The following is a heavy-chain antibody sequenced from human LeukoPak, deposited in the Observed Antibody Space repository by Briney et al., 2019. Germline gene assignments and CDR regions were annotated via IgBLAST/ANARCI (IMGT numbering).Heavy chain of an antibody. Sequence: PGRSLRLSCEASGFTFNNYAMHWVRQALGKGLEWVAVISYDGSNKYYADSVKGRFTISRDNSKNTLYLQMNSLRAEDTAVYYCARDYDSSGSSIDYWGQGTLVTVSS. V-gene: IGHV3-30-3*01. D-gene: IGHD3-22*01. CDR3: ARDYDSSGSSIDY. J-gene: IGHJ4*02. CDR1: GFTFNNYA. CDR2: ISYDGSNK.